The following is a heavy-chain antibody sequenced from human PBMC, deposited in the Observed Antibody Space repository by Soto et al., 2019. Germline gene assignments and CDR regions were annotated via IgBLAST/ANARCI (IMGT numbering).Heavy chain of an antibody. Sequence: SETLSLTCAVYGGSFSGYYWSWIRQPPGKGLEWIGEINHSGSTNYNPSLKSRVTISVDTSKNQFSLKLSSVTAADTAVYYCARGRPELGYCSSTSCYVFDYWGQGTLVTVSS. CDR1: GGSFSGYY. CDR3: ARGRPELGYCSSTSCYVFDY. J-gene: IGHJ4*02. CDR2: INHSGST. V-gene: IGHV4-34*01. D-gene: IGHD2-2*01.